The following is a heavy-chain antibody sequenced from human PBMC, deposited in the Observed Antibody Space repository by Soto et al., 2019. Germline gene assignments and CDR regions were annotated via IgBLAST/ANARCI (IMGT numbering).Heavy chain of an antibody. CDR2: ISSSSSTI. Sequence: EVQLVESGGGLVQPGGSLRLSCAASGFTFSSYSMNWVRQAPGKGLEWVSYISSSSSTIYYADSVKGRFTISRDNAKNSLYVQMNSLRDEDTAVYYCAKEGGLLNWFDPWRQGTLVTVSS. CDR1: GFTFSSYS. J-gene: IGHJ5*02. CDR3: AKEGGLLNWFDP. V-gene: IGHV3-48*02.